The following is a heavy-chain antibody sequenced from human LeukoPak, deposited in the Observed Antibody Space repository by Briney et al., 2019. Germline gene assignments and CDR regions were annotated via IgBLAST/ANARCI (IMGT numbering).Heavy chain of an antibody. CDR2: ITSSSTSM. V-gene: IGHV3-21*01. D-gene: IGHD3-9*01. CDR1: GFTFSGHW. CDR3: ARTYYDILTGYNPYFDY. J-gene: IGHJ4*02. Sequence: NPGGSLRLSCAVSGFTFSGHWMFWVRQAPGKGLEWVSSITSSSTSMYYADSVKGRFTISRDNAKNSLYLQMNSLRAEDTAVYYCARTYYDILTGYNPYFDYWGQGTLVTVSS.